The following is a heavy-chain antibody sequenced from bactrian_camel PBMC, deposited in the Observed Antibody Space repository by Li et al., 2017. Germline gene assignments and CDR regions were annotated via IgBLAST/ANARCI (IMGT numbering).Heavy chain of an antibody. CDR3: AARSVGWCPLFEHWLGKRAYTPGGYFAN. CDR1: GLNFDDYD. J-gene: IGHJ6*01. CDR2: ISTDGTT. Sequence: VESGGGMVQTGGSLKLSCVASGLNFDDYDMGWYRQKGDECEVVSSISTDGTTEYADSVKGRFTISQDNAKNTLYLQMHSLKPEDTAMYYCAARSVGWCPLFEHWLGKRAYTPGGYFANWGQGTQVTVS. D-gene: IGHD1*01. V-gene: IGHV3S63*01.